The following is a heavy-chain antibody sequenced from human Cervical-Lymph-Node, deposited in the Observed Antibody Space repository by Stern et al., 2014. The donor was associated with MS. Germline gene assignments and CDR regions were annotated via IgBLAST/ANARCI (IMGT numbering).Heavy chain of an antibody. D-gene: IGHD4-17*01. CDR3: ARDYGDYAFDY. V-gene: IGHV5-51*01. Sequence: EVQLEESGAEVKKPGESLKISCKGSGYSFTANWIAWVRQMPGKGLEWMGIIYPGYSDPRSSPSFQGQVPISADKSISTAYLQWSSLKASDTAMYYCARDYGDYAFDYWGQGTLVTVSS. CDR1: GYSFTANW. J-gene: IGHJ4*02. CDR2: IYPGYSDP.